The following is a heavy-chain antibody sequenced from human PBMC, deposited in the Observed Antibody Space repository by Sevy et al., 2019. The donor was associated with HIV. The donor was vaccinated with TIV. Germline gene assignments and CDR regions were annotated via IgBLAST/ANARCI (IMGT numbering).Heavy chain of an antibody. Sequence: GESLKISCKGSGYSFTSHWIGWVRHMPGKGLEWMGIIYPDDSATRYSPSFQGQVTFSADKSISTAYLQWSSLKASDTAMYYWATSRSGYFDSSGYYIYWGQGTLVTVSS. D-gene: IGHD3-22*01. CDR2: IYPDDSAT. CDR1: GYSFTSHW. CDR3: ATSRSGYFDSSGYYIY. V-gene: IGHV5-51*01. J-gene: IGHJ4*02.